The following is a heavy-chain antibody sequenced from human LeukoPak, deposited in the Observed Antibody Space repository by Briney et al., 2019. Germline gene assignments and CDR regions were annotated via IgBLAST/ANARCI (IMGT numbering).Heavy chain of an antibody. CDR1: GYTFTSYG. D-gene: IGHD3-16*02. V-gene: IGHV1-18*01. J-gene: IGHJ4*02. Sequence: ASVKVSCKASGYTFTSYGISWVRQAPGQGLEWMGWISAYNGNTNYAQKLQGRVTMTTDTSTSTAYMELRSLRSDDTAVYYCARDSEIDPLNLGRLDYWGQGTLVTVSS. CDR3: ARDSEIDPLNLGRLDY. CDR2: ISAYNGNT.